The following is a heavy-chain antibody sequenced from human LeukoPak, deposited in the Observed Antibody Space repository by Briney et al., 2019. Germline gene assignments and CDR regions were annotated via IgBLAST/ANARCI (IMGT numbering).Heavy chain of an antibody. CDR3: AREYYDSSGYNYYYYYMDV. Sequence: GGSLRLSCAASGFTFSSYGMHWVRQAPGKGLEWVAVIWYDGSNKYYADSVKGRFTISRDNSKNTLYLQMNSLRAEDTAVYYCAREYYDSSGYNYYYYYMDVWGKGTTVTVSS. D-gene: IGHD3-22*01. J-gene: IGHJ6*03. CDR2: IWYDGSNK. CDR1: GFTFSSYG. V-gene: IGHV3-33*01.